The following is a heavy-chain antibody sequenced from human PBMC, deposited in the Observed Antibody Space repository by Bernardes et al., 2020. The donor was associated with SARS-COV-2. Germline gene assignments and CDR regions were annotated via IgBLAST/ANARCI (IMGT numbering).Heavy chain of an antibody. Sequence: GALRPPCSASGFTFSSPAMQWVRQAPGKGPVYVSGISSDGAHTYYVDAVKGRFTISRDNSKNTLYLEMSSLRAEDTAVYYCVNSFSQAMTGDFMWGQGTLVTVSS. V-gene: IGHV3-64D*06. CDR1: GFTFSSPA. CDR3: VNSFSQAMTGDFM. J-gene: IGHJ4*02. CDR2: ISSDGAHT. D-gene: IGHD3-9*01.